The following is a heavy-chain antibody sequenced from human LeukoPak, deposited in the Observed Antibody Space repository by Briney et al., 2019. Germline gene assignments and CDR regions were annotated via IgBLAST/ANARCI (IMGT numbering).Heavy chain of an antibody. CDR1: GYTFTGYY. CDR2: INPNSGGT. D-gene: IGHD3-22*01. CDR3: VRGNYYDSSGYSIRFDY. V-gene: IGHV1-2*02. Sequence: GASVTVSCKASGYTFTGYYMHWVRQAPGQGLEWMGWINPNSGGTNYAQKFQGRVTMTRDTSISTAYMELSRLRPDDTAVYYCVRGNYYDSSGYSIRFDYWGQGTLATLSS. J-gene: IGHJ4*02.